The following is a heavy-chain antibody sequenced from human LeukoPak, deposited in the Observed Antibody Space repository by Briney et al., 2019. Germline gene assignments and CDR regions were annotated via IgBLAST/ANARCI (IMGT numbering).Heavy chain of an antibody. D-gene: IGHD6-19*01. CDR1: GGSISSGGYS. Sequence: PSETLSLTCAVSGGSISSGGYSWSWIRQPPGKGLEWIGYIYHSGSTYYNPSLKSRVTISVDRSKNQFSLKLSSVTAADTAVYYCARGKPGIAVAGPTNWFDPWGQGTLVTVSS. J-gene: IGHJ5*02. CDR3: ARGKPGIAVAGPTNWFDP. CDR2: IYHSGST. V-gene: IGHV4-30-2*01.